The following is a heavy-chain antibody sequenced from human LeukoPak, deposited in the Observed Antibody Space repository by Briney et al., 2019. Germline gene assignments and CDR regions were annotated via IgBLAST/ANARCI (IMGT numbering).Heavy chain of an antibody. V-gene: IGHV1-2*02. J-gene: IGHJ1*01. D-gene: IGHD3-22*01. Sequence: ASVKVSCKASGYTFTSYYIHWVRQAPGQGLEWMGWINPNSGGTNYAQKFQGRVTMTRDTSISTAYMELSRLRSDDTAVYYCARDGVGYYDSSGYYYFQHWGQGTLVTVSS. CDR3: ARDGVGYYDSSGYYYFQH. CDR2: INPNSGGT. CDR1: GYTFTSYY.